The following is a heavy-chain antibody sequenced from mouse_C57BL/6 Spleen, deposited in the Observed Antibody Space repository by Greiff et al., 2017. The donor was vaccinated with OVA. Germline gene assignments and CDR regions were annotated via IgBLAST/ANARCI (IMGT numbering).Heavy chain of an antibody. CDR3: ARSGYGNYEDYAMDY. CDR1: GYTFTSYG. J-gene: IGHJ4*01. CDR2: IYPRRGNT. Sequence: VKLQESGAELARPGASVKLSCKASGYTFTSYGISWVKQRTGQGLEWIGEIYPRRGNTYYNEKFKGKATLTADKSSSTAYMELRSLTSEDSAVYFCARSGYGNYEDYAMDYWGQGTSVTVSS. D-gene: IGHD2-10*02. V-gene: IGHV1-81*01.